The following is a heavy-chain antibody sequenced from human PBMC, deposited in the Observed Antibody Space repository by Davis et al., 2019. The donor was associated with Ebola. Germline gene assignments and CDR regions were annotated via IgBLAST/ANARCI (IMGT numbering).Heavy chain of an antibody. CDR1: GFTFSTYA. D-gene: IGHD1-26*01. CDR3: TYSGSYYPSPAVDY. J-gene: IGHJ4*02. Sequence: GESLKISCAASGFTFSTYAMSWVRQAPGKGLEWVSGISGSGGSTYSADSVKGRFTNSRDNSKNTRYLQMNSLRAEDTAVYYCTYSGSYYPSPAVDYWGQGTLVTVSS. CDR2: ISGSGGST. V-gene: IGHV3-23*01.